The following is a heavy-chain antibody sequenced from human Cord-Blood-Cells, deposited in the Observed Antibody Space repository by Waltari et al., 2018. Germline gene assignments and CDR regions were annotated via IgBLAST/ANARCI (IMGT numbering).Heavy chain of an antibody. Sequence: QVQLVQSGAEVKKPGSSVKVSCKASGGTFSSYAIRWELPAPGQGLEWMGGIIPIFGTANYAQKFQGRVTITADESTSTAYMELSSLRSEDTAVYYCARETTDRDTLQYYFDYWGQGTLVTVSS. CDR1: GGTFSSYA. D-gene: IGHD1-1*01. J-gene: IGHJ4*02. V-gene: IGHV1-69*01. CDR3: ARETTDRDTLQYYFDY. CDR2: IIPIFGTA.